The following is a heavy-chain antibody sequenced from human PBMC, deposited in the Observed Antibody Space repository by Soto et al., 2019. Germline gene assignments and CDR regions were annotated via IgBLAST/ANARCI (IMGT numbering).Heavy chain of an antibody. CDR2: ISGSGGST. CDR1: GFTFSSYA. CDR3: AKVGYGDYHYYYGMDV. D-gene: IGHD4-17*01. J-gene: IGHJ6*02. Sequence: GGSLRLSCAASGFTFSSYAMSWVRQAPGKGLEWVSAISGSGGSTYYADSVKGRFTISRDNSKNTLYLQMNSLRAEDTAVYYCAKVGYGDYHYYYGMDVWGQGTTVTVSS. V-gene: IGHV3-23*01.